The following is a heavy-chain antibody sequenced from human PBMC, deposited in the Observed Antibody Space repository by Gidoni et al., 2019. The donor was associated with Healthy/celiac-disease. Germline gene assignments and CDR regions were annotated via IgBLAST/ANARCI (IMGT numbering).Heavy chain of an antibody. Sequence: QVQLVQSGAEVKKPGSSVKVSCKASGGTFSSYAISWVRQAPGQGLEWMGGIIPIFGTANYAQKFQGRVTITADESTSTAYMELSSLRSEDTAVYYCARALDIVVVPAAPLSYYYYGMDVWGQGTTVTVSS. CDR3: ARALDIVVVPAAPLSYYYYGMDV. V-gene: IGHV1-69*01. D-gene: IGHD2-2*01. CDR1: GGTFSSYA. J-gene: IGHJ6*02. CDR2: IIPIFGTA.